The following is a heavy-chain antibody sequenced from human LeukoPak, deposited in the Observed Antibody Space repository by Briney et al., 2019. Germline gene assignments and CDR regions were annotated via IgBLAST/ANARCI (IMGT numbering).Heavy chain of an antibody. D-gene: IGHD2-8*01. Sequence: PSETLSLTCTVSGGSITYFYWNRIRQPPGKGLEWIGYIHYSGSTNYNPSLKSRVTISVDTSKNQFSLKLSSVTAADTAVYYCATYTNRLHYWGQGTLVTVSS. V-gene: IGHV4-59*01. CDR1: GGSITYFY. CDR2: IHYSGST. CDR3: ATYTNRLHY. J-gene: IGHJ4*02.